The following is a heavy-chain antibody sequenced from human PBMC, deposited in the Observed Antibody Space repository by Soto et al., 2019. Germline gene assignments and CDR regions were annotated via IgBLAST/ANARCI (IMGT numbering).Heavy chain of an antibody. Sequence: SETLSLTCTVSGGSISSGGYYWSWIRQHPGKGLEWIGYIYYSGSIYYNPSLKSRVTISVDTSKNQFSLKLSSVTAADTAVYYCARDVPRWLQILGGDDAFDIWGQGTMVTVSS. CDR3: ARDVPRWLQILGGDDAFDI. V-gene: IGHV4-31*03. CDR1: GGSISSGGYY. D-gene: IGHD2-21*01. J-gene: IGHJ3*02. CDR2: IYYSGSI.